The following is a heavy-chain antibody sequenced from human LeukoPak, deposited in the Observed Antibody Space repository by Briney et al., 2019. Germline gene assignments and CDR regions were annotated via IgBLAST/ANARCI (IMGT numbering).Heavy chain of an antibody. CDR2: IWYDGGDK. Sequence: WGSLRLSCAASGFTFSNYGMHWVRQAPGKGLEWVAVIWYDGGDKYHADSVKGRFTISRDNSKNTLYLQMNSLRVEDTAVYYCARPVVLGAYLRGAYYFDSWGQGTLVNVSS. V-gene: IGHV3-33*01. D-gene: IGHD3-16*01. J-gene: IGHJ4*02. CDR1: GFTFSNYG. CDR3: ARPVVLGAYLRGAYYFDS.